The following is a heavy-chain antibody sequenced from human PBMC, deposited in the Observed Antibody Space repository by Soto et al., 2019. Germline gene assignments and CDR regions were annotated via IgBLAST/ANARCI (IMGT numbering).Heavy chain of an antibody. CDR2: IIPIFGTA. CDR3: ARESGNCTNGVRSPPFDY. V-gene: IGHV1-69*13. CDR1: GGTFSSYA. J-gene: IGHJ4*02. D-gene: IGHD2-8*01. Sequence: SVKVSWKASGGTFSSYAISLVRQAPGQGLEWMGGIIPIFGTANYAQKFQGRVTITADESTSTAYMELSSLRSEDTAVYYFARESGNCTNGVRSPPFDYWGQGTLVTVSS.